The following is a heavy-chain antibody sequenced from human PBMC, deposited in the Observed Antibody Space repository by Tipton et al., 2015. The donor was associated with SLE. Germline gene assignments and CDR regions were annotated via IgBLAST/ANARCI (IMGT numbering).Heavy chain of an antibody. CDR1: GGSISSSSYY. CDR3: AGSSWASHFDY. CDR2: IYYSGST. V-gene: IGHV4-39*07. J-gene: IGHJ4*02. D-gene: IGHD6-13*01. Sequence: GLVKPSETLSLTCTVSGGSISSSSYYWGWIRQPPGKGLEWIGSIYYSGSTYYNPSLKSRVTISVDTSKNQFSLKLSSVTAADTAVYYCAGSSWASHFDYWGQGTLVTVSS.